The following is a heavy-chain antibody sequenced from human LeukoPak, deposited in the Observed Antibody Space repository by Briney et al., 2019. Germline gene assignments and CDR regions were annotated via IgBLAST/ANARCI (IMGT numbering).Heavy chain of an antibody. J-gene: IGHJ4*02. CDR2: ISSSSGPL. V-gene: IGHV3-48*04. Sequence: PGGSLRLSCAASGFTFSSYSMNWVRQAPGKGLEWVSYISSSSGPLYYADSVKGRFTISRDNAKNTLYLQMNSLRAEDTAVYYCARLGFNNGWYYFDYWGQGTLVTVSS. CDR3: ARLGFNNGWYYFDY. CDR1: GFTFSSYS. D-gene: IGHD6-19*01.